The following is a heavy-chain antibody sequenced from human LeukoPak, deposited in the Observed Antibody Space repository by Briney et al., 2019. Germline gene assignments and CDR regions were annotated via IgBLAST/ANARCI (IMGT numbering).Heavy chain of an antibody. CDR2: TYSGGRA. CDR1: GFTVSSNY. Sequence: PGGSLRLSCAASGFTVSSNYMSWVRQAPGKGLEWVSVTYSGGRAYYADSVKGRFTISRDNSKNTLYLQMNSLRAEDTAVYYCARVCYGSGSLHYYYYYMDVWGKGTTVTISS. V-gene: IGHV3-53*01. CDR3: ARVCYGSGSLHYYYYYMDV. J-gene: IGHJ6*03. D-gene: IGHD3-10*01.